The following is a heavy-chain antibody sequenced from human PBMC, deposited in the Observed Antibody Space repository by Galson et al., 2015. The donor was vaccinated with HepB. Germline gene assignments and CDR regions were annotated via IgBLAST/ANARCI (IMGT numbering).Heavy chain of an antibody. V-gene: IGHV3-48*01. CDR1: GFTFSPRS. CDR3: ARVAWTGYYTADL. Sequence: SLRLSCAGSGFTFSPRSMNWVRQAPGKGLEWVSYISTSNNPSYADSAKGRFAISRDHAKNSVYLHMSSLRGEDTAVYYCARVAWTGYYTADLWGQGTMVTVS. CDR2: ISTSNNP. D-gene: IGHD3/OR15-3a*01. J-gene: IGHJ3*01.